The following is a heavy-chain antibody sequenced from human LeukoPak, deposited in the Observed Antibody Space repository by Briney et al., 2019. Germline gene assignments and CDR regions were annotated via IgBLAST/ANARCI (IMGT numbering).Heavy chain of an antibody. V-gene: IGHV5-51*01. CDR2: IYPDDSDT. CDR3: ARLRDSSSHRGWFDP. D-gene: IGHD6-6*01. CDR1: GYSFTSYW. J-gene: IGHJ5*02. Sequence: GESLKISCKGSGYSFTSYWIGWVRQMPGKGLEWMGIIYPDDSDTKYSPSFQGQVTISADKSISTAYLQWSSLKASDTAMYYCARLRDSSSHRGWFDPWGQGTLVTVSS.